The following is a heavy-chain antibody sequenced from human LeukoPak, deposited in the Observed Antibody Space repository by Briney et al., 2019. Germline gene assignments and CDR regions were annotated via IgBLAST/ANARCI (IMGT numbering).Heavy chain of an antibody. CDR3: ARGGASSKFFDA. CDR1: GVSISNYY. V-gene: IGHV4-59*01. D-gene: IGHD6-6*01. Sequence: PSETLSLTCSVSGVSISNYYWSWIRQPPGEGLEWIAFIYYDGTTNYNTSLKSRATISVDTSKNQYSLNLISVTPADTAVYYCARGGASSKFFDAWGQGILVTVSS. J-gene: IGHJ4*02. CDR2: IYYDGTT.